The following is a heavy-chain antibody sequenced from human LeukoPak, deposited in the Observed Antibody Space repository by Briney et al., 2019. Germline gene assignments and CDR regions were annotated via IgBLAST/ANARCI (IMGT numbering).Heavy chain of an antibody. Sequence: GGSLRLSCAASGFTFSSYGMHWVRQAPGKGLEWVAVISYDGSNKYYADPVKGRFTISRDNSKNTLYLQMNSLRAEDTAVYYCAKDAYYYDSSGYDYWGQGTLVTVSS. V-gene: IGHV3-30*18. CDR1: GFTFSSYG. J-gene: IGHJ4*02. CDR3: AKDAYYYDSSGYDY. D-gene: IGHD3-22*01. CDR2: ISYDGSNK.